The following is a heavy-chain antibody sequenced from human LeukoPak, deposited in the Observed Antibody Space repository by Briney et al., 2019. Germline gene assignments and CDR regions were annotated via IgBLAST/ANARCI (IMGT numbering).Heavy chain of an antibody. CDR3: ARDRSPFDY. V-gene: IGHV4-30-2*01. J-gene: IGHJ4*02. CDR2: IYHSGST. CDR1: GGSISSGGYY. Sequence: KPSETLSLTCTVSGGSISSGGYYWSWVRQPPGKGLEWIGYIYHSGSTYYNPSLKSRVTISVDRSKNQFSLKLSSVTAADTAVYYCARDRSPFDYWGQGTLVTVAS.